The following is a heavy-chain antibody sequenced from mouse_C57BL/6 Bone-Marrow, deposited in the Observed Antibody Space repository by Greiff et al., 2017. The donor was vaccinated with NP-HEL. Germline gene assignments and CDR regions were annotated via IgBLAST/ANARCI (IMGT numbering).Heavy chain of an antibody. J-gene: IGHJ2*01. CDR3: ARFLYGHYFDY. V-gene: IGHV1-4*01. D-gene: IGHD1-1*01. CDR2: INPSSGYT. Sequence: VQLQQSGAELARPGASVKMSCKASGYTFTSYTMHWVKQRPGQGLEWIGYINPSSGYTKYNQKFKDKATLTADKSSSTAYMQLSSLTSEDSAVYYCARFLYGHYFDYWGQGTTLTVSS. CDR1: GYTFTSYT.